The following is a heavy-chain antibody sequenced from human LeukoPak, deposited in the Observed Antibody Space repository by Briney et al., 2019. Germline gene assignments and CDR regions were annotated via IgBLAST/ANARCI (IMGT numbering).Heavy chain of an antibody. CDR3: ARTRAAGSYPEDYFDY. CDR2: ISYDGSNK. CDR1: GFTFSSYA. Sequence: GGSLRLSCAASGFTFSSYAMHWVRQAPGKGLEWVAVISYDGSNKYYADSVKGRFTISRDNSKNTLYLQMNSLRAEDTAVYCCARTRAAGSYPEDYFDYWGQGTLVTVSS. D-gene: IGHD6-13*01. J-gene: IGHJ4*02. V-gene: IGHV3-30*04.